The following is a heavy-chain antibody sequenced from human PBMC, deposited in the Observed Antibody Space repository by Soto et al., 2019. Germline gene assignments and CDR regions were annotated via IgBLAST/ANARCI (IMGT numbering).Heavy chain of an antibody. CDR3: ARAPTVGATGGRYYYYGMDV. Sequence: EVQLVESGGGLVQPGGSLRLSCAASGFTFSSYDMHWVRQATGKGLEWVSAIGTAVDTYYPGSVKGRFTISRENAKNSLYLQMNSLRAGDTAVYYCARAPTVGATGGRYYYYGMDVWGQGTTVTVSS. D-gene: IGHD1-26*01. V-gene: IGHV3-13*04. J-gene: IGHJ6*02. CDR2: IGTAVDT. CDR1: GFTFSSYD.